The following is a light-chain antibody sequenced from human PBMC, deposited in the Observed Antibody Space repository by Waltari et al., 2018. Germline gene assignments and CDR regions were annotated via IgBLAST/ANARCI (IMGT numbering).Light chain of an antibody. Sequence: DIVMTQSPDSLAVPLGERATISCKSSQSVMYSSNNKDYLAWYQQKPGQPPKLLIYWASTRASGVPDRFSGSGSATNFTLTISSLQAEDVAVYWCQQYITSPVTFGQGTRLEIK. CDR2: WAS. V-gene: IGKV4-1*01. CDR3: QQYITSPVT. CDR1: QSVMYSSNNKDY. J-gene: IGKJ5*01.